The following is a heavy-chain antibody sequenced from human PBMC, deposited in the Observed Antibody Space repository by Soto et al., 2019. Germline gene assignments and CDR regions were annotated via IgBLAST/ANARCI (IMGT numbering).Heavy chain of an antibody. V-gene: IGHV3-23*01. CDR3: AKVDQQLPTPGAFDI. Sequence: GGSLRLSCASSGFTFSSYAMSWVRHSPGKGLEWVSAISGSGGSTYYADSVKGRFTISRDNSKNTLYLQMNSLRAEDTAVYYCAKVDQQLPTPGAFDIWGQGTMVTVSS. CDR2: ISGSGGST. D-gene: IGHD6-13*01. J-gene: IGHJ3*02. CDR1: GFTFSSYA.